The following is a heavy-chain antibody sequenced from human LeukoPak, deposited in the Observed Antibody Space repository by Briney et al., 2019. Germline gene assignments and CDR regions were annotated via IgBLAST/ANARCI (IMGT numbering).Heavy chain of an antibody. Sequence: PSEPLSLTCTVSRGSITSSSHNWGWIRQPPGKGPEWIGSVSSSGTSNHSPSLKSRLTLSIDTSKSQFSLNLRSVTAADTAIYYCARHTTYYDVLTGIPGFYFDFWGQGSLVTVTP. J-gene: IGHJ4*02. CDR1: RGSITSSSHN. CDR3: ARHTTYYDVLTGIPGFYFDF. V-gene: IGHV4-39*01. D-gene: IGHD3-9*01. CDR2: VSSSGTS.